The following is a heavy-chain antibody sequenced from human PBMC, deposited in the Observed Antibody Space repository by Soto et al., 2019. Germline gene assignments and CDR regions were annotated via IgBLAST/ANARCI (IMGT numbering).Heavy chain of an antibody. V-gene: IGHV3-33*01. CDR2: IWYDGSNK. CDR1: GFTFSSYG. J-gene: IGHJ4*02. D-gene: IGHD3-22*01. CDR3: ARVGGDSSGYPASDY. Sequence: PGGSLRLSCAASGFTFSSYGMHWVRQAPGKGLEWVAVIWYDGSNKYYADSVKGRFTISRDNSKNTLYLQMNSLRAEDTAVYYCARVGGDSSGYPASDYWGQGTLVTVSS.